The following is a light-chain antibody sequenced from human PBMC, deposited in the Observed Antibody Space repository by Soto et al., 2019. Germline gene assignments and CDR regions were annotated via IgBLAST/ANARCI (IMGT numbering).Light chain of an antibody. CDR1: SRNIGAYVY. Sequence: QSVRTQPASLSGSPGQSTTISCTGTSRNIGAYVYVSWFQQHPAKAPKLMISEANNRHSAVSNRFSGSKSGNSAYLTISGLQVEDEAEYFCFSCTTTSADVFGTGTKVTVL. V-gene: IGLV2-14*01. CDR3: FSCTTTSADV. CDR2: EAN. J-gene: IGLJ1*01.